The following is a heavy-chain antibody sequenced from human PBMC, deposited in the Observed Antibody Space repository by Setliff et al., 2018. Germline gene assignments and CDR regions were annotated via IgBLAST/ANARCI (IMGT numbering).Heavy chain of an antibody. D-gene: IGHD3-10*01. CDR2: INPNSGGT. CDR1: GYTFSGYY. J-gene: IGHJ5*02. CDR3: ARGAWFGALTIGGWIDP. V-gene: IGHV1-2*06. Sequence: GASVKVSCKASGYTFSGYYMHWVRQAPGQGLEWMGRINPNSGGTNYAQKFQGRVTMTSDTSTTTIYMELSSLRSEDTAIYYCARGAWFGALTIGGWIDPWGQGTLVTVSS.